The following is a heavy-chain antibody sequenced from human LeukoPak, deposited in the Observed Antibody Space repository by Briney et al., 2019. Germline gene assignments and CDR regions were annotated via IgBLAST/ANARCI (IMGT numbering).Heavy chain of an antibody. CDR3: ARSDYSDYGYFDY. CDR2: IYSGTKT. D-gene: IGHD4-11*01. J-gene: IGHJ4*02. Sequence: GGSLRLSCAASGFTVTSNYMSWVRQAPGKGLEWVSLIYSGTKTSYADSVKGRFTISRDSSKNTLYLQMNSLRAEDTAVCYCARSDYSDYGYFDYWGQGTLVAVSS. V-gene: IGHV3-53*01. CDR1: GFTVTSNY.